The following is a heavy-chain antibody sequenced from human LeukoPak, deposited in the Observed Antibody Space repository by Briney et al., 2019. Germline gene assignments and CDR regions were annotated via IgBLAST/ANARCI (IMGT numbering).Heavy chain of an antibody. J-gene: IGHJ6*02. CDR3: ARDSAVSGYYYYGMDV. D-gene: IGHD6-19*01. V-gene: IGHV4-59*02. CDR1: GGSVSSYY. CDR2: IYYSGRV. Sequence: SETLSLTCTVSGGSVSSYYWSWIRQPPGKGLEWIGYIYYSGRVNYNPSLKSRVTISVDASKNQFSLKLSSVTAADTAVYYCARDSAVSGYYYYGMDVWCQGTTVTVSS.